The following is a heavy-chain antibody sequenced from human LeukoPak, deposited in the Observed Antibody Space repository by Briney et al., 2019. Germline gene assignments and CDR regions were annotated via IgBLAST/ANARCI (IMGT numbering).Heavy chain of an antibody. J-gene: IGHJ3*02. CDR2: IYSGDST. CDR1: GFTVSSNY. V-gene: IGHV3-66*01. Sequence: AGGSLRLSCAASGFTVSSNYMSWVRQAPGKGLEWVSVIYSGDSTYYADSVKGRFTMSRDNSKNTLYLQMNSLRVEDTAVYYCARDGRCLQLAPDAFDIWGQGTMVTVSS. D-gene: IGHD5-24*01. CDR3: ARDGRCLQLAPDAFDI.